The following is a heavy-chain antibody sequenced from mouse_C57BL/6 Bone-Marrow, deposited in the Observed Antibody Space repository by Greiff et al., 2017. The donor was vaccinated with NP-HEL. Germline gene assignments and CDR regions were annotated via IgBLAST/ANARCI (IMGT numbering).Heavy chain of an antibody. CDR2: ISRGGSYT. V-gene: IGHV5-6*01. J-gene: IGHJ3*01. CDR3: ARGHSSWFAY. D-gene: IGHD2-12*01. Sequence: EVQRVESGGDLVKPGGSLKLSCAASGFTFSSYGMSWVRQTPDKRLEWVATISRGGSYTYYPASVKGRFTISRDNAKNTLYLQMSSLKSEETAMYYCARGHSSWFAYWGQGTLVTVSA. CDR1: GFTFSSYG.